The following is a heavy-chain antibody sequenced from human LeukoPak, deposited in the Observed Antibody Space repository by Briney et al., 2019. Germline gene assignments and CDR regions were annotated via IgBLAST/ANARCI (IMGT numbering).Heavy chain of an antibody. V-gene: IGHV4-59*01. D-gene: IGHD5-18*01. Sequence: KPSETLSLTCTVSGGSISSYYWSWIRQPPGKGLEWIGYIYYSGSTNYNPSLKSRVTISVDTSKNQFSLKLSSVTAADTAVYYCARDADSYGFDYWGQGTLVTVSP. J-gene: IGHJ4*02. CDR2: IYYSGST. CDR1: GGSISSYY. CDR3: ARDADSYGFDY.